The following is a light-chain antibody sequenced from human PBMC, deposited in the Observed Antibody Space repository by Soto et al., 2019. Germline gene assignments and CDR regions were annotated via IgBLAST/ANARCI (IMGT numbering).Light chain of an antibody. V-gene: IGKV4-1*01. Sequence: DIVMTQSPDSLAVSLGERATINCKSSQSVLYSSNNKNYLAWYQQKPGQPPKLLIYWASTRESGVPDRFSGSRSTTEFTLTISSLQAEDVAVYYCQQYYSTPPYTFGQGTKLEIK. CDR1: QSVLYSSNNKNY. J-gene: IGKJ2*01. CDR3: QQYYSTPPYT. CDR2: WAS.